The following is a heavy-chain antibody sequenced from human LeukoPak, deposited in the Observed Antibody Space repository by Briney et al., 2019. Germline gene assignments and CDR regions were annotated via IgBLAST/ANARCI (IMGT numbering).Heavy chain of an antibody. Sequence: GGSLRLSCAASGFTFSSYAMSWVRQAPGKGLEWISAISGSGGSTYYADSVKGRFTISRDNSKNTLSLQMNSLTIEDTAVYYCVVVVEPPDSDGFDVWGQGTMITVSS. V-gene: IGHV3-23*01. CDR2: ISGSGGST. CDR3: VVVVEPPDSDGFDV. D-gene: IGHD1-14*01. CDR1: GFTFSSYA. J-gene: IGHJ3*01.